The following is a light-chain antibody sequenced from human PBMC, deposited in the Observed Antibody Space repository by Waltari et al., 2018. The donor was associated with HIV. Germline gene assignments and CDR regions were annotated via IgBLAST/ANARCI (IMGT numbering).Light chain of an antibody. V-gene: IGKV2-28*01. Sequence: VVMTLSPLSLSVTPGETASISCRSSQRLLHENGSNYLDWYLQKPGQSPQLLMYVSSNRASGVPDRFSGSESGRNFTLTITRVEADDIGIYYCMQALHTPRTFGQGTKLEIK. CDR2: VSS. J-gene: IGKJ1*01. CDR1: QRLLHENGSNY. CDR3: MQALHTPRT.